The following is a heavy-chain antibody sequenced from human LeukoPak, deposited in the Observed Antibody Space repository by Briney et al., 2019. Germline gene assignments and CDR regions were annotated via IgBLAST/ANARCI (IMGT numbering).Heavy chain of an antibody. CDR3: ARERGDFRFVDI. J-gene: IGHJ3*02. CDR1: GGSISSYY. D-gene: IGHD3-16*01. Sequence: SETLSLTCTVSGGSISSYYWSWIRQPPGKGLEWIGYIDDSGSTNYNPSLKSRVTISVDTSKNQSSLKLSSVTAADTAVYYCARERGDFRFVDIWGQGTMVIVSS. CDR2: IDDSGST. V-gene: IGHV4-59*01.